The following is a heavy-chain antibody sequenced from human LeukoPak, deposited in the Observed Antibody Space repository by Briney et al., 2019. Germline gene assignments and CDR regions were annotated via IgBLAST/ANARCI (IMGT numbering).Heavy chain of an antibody. CDR2: ISGSGGST. D-gene: IGHD3-3*01. V-gene: IGHV3-23*01. CDR3: AKDLKGGDFWSGYYSPGAFDI. Sequence: GRSLRLSCAASGFTFSRYAMSWVRQAPGKGLEWVSAISGSGGSTYYADSVKGRFTISRDNSKNTLYLQMNSLRAEDTAVYYCAKDLKGGDFWSGYYSPGAFDIWGQGAMVTVSS. J-gene: IGHJ3*02. CDR1: GFTFSRYA.